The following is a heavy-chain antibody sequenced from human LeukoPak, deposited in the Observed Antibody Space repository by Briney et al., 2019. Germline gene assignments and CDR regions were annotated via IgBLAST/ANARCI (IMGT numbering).Heavy chain of an antibody. D-gene: IGHD3-22*01. CDR1: VGSTTSYS. J-gene: IGHJ5*02. V-gene: IGHV4-59*01. CDR2: IYNSGGT. Sequence: SETLSLTCTLSVGSTTSYSSGWIWHRPGERRGWVGYIYNSGGTNYKPSLKSRVTISVDTSKNQFSLKLSSVTAADTAVYYCARGGRSGYYYVRRYNWFDPGGQGSLVTVHS. CDR3: ARGGRSGYYYVRRYNWFDP.